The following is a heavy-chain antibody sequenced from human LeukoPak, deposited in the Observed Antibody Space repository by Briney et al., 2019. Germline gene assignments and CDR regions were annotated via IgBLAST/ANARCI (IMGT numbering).Heavy chain of an antibody. D-gene: IGHD6-19*01. J-gene: IGHJ4*02. CDR1: GLTFSGYS. V-gene: IGHV3-7*01. CDR2: IKEDGSEK. CDR3: ARVGSGEGMD. Sequence: GGSLRLSCVVSGLTFSGYSMNWVRQAPGKGLEWVANIKEDGSEKYYGDSVKGRFTISRDNAKKSLYLQMNSLRAEDTAVYYCARVGSGEGMDWGQGTLVTVSS.